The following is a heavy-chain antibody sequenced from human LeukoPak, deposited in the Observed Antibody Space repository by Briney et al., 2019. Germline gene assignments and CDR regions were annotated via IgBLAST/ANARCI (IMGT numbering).Heavy chain of an antibody. V-gene: IGHV3-7*03. Sequence: PGGSLRLSCAASGFTFSSYWMSWVRQAPGKGLEWVANIKQDGSEKYYVDSVKGRFTISRVNAKNSLYLQMNSLRAEDTAVYYCARDSQYCSSGSCSPGASDIWGQGTMVTVSS. D-gene: IGHD2-15*01. CDR3: ARDSQYCSSGSCSPGASDI. J-gene: IGHJ3*02. CDR1: GFTFSSYW. CDR2: IKQDGSEK.